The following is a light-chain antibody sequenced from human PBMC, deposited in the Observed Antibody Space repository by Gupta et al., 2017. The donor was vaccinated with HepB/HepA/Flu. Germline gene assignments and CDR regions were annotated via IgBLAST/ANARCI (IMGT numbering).Light chain of an antibody. Sequence: DIQMTQSPSTLSASVGDRVTITCRASQSISDWLAWYQQKPGQAPKLLIYEASSLERGDTPRFSGSGSGTEFTLTINNRQPDDFATYYCQQERSSSKTFGQGTKVEIK. CDR2: EAS. CDR1: QSISDW. V-gene: IGKV1-5*03. J-gene: IGKJ1*01. CDR3: QQERSSSKT.